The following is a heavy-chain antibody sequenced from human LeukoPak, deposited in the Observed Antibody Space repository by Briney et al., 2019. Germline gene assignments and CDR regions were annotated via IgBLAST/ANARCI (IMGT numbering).Heavy chain of an antibody. CDR2: IYRGGSK. CDR1: GFTVSSNY. Sequence: PGGSLRLSCAASGFTVSSNYMSWVRQAPGKGLEWVSVIYRGGSKYYADSVKGRFTISRDNSKNTLYLQMNSLRAEDTAVYYCARGQGVLRLGYYYYYMDVWGKGTTVTVSS. D-gene: IGHD2/OR15-2a*01. V-gene: IGHV3-53*01. J-gene: IGHJ6*03. CDR3: ARGQGVLRLGYYYYYMDV.